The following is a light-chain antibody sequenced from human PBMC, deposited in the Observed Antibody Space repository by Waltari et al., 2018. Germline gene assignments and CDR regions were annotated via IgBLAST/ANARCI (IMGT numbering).Light chain of an antibody. V-gene: IGKV1-39*01. CDR3: EQSYSTPLT. CDR2: GAS. Sequence: DIQMTQSPSSLSASVGDRVSITCRPSQTISTALNLYQQKPGKTPKLLIYGASNLQSGVPSRFSGSGSGTDFTLTISSLQPEDSATYYCEQSYSTPLTFGGGTKVEIK. CDR1: QTISTA. J-gene: IGKJ4*01.